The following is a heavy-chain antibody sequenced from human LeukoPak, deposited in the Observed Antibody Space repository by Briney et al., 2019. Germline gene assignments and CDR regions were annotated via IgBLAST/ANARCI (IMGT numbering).Heavy chain of an antibody. CDR1: GFTFSSYG. CDR2: ISYDGSNK. Sequence: GRSLRLSCAASGFTFSSYGMHWVRQAPGKGLEWVAVISYDGSNKYYADSVKGRFTISRDNSKNTLYLQMNSLRAEDTAVYYCARDLYGGYGTFDYWGQGTLVTVSS. CDR3: ARDLYGGYGTFDY. J-gene: IGHJ4*02. D-gene: IGHD5-12*01. V-gene: IGHV3-30*03.